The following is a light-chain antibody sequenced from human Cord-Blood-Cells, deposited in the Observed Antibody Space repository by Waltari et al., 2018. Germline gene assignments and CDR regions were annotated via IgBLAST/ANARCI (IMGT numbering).Light chain of an antibody. CDR1: SRYVGSYNL. CDR2: PGS. J-gene: IGLJ3*02. V-gene: IGLV2-23*01. CDR3: CSYAGSSTWV. Sequence: QSALTQPASVSGSPGQALTISCTGTSRYVGSYNLVSWYQQHPGKAPKPMIYPGSNRPSGGSNRFSGSKSGNTASLTISGLQAEDEADYYCCSYAGSSTWVFGGGTKLTVL.